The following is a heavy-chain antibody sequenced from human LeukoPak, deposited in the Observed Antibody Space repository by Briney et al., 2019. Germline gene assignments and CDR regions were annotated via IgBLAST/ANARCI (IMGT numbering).Heavy chain of an antibody. V-gene: IGHV3-11*04. CDR2: IPASGGAT. D-gene: IGHD3-16*02. CDR3: AREDVYRWGFDH. Sequence: GGSLRLSCAASGFNFTYYCMTWVRQAPGKGLEWLGYIPASGGATFCADSVKGRFTISRDNAKNSVYLEMSSLKAADTAVYYCAREDVYRWGFDHWGRGIMVTVSS. CDR1: GFNFTYYC. J-gene: IGHJ4*02.